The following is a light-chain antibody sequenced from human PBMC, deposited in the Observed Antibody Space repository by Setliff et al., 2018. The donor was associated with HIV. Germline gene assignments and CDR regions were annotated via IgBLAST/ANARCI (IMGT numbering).Light chain of an antibody. Sequence: SYELTQPPSVSVAPGETARVTCGGHNIGGTSVHWYQQRPGQAAVLVVYDDSDRPSGIPERFSGYNSGNTATLTISRVEAGDEADYYCQVWDSSSDHGVFGTGTKVTVL. V-gene: IGLV3-21*02. J-gene: IGLJ1*01. CDR3: QVWDSSSDHGV. CDR1: NIGGTS. CDR2: DDS.